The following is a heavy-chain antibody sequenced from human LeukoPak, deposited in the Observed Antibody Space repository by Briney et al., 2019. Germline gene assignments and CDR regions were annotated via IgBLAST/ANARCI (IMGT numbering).Heavy chain of an antibody. CDR1: GYTFTGYY. CDR3: AREQRGYSYGSHFDY. Sequence: ASVKVSCKASGYTFTGYYMHWVRQAPGQGLEWMGWINPNSGGTNYAQKFQGWVTMTRDTSISTAFMELSRLRSDDTAVYYCAREQRGYSYGSHFDYWGQGTLVTVSS. D-gene: IGHD5-18*01. J-gene: IGHJ4*02. CDR2: INPNSGGT. V-gene: IGHV1-2*04.